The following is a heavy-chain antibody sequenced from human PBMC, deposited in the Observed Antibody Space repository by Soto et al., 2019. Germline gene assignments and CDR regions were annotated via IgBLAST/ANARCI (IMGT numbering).Heavy chain of an antibody. V-gene: IGHV4-34*01. J-gene: IGHJ4*02. CDR2: INHSGST. D-gene: IGHD6-13*01. CDR3: ARGLRGIAAAGNGSPFDY. Sequence: SETLSLTCAVYGGSFSGYYWSWIRQPPGKGLEWIGEINHSGSTNYNPSLKSRVTISVDTSKNQFSLKLSSVTAADTAVYYCARGLRGIAAAGNGSPFDYWGQGTLVTVSS. CDR1: GGSFSGYY.